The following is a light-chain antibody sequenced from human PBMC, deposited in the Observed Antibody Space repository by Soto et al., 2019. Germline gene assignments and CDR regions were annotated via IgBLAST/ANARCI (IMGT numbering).Light chain of an antibody. J-gene: IGKJ1*01. CDR3: QQLNNYPRK. CDR2: TAS. CDR1: QGINNY. Sequence: DIQLTQAPSFLSASLGDRVTITCRASQGINNYLAWYQQKPGKAPKLLISTASTLQSGVPSRFSGSGSGTEFTLTISSLQPEDFATYYCQQLNNYPRKFGQGTKVDIK. V-gene: IGKV1-9*01.